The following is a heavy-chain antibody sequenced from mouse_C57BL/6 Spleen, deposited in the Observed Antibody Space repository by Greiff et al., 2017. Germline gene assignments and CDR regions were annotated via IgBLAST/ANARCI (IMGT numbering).Heavy chain of an antibody. CDR3: ARDKDYFDY. Sequence: VQLQQPGAELVKPGASVKLSCKASGYTFTSYWMHWVKQRPGQGLEWIGMIHPNSGSTNYNEKFKSKATLTVDKSSSTAYMQPSSLTSEDSAFYYCARDKDYFDYWGQGTTLTVST. V-gene: IGHV1-64*01. D-gene: IGHD1-3*01. CDR2: IHPNSGST. J-gene: IGHJ2*01. CDR1: GYTFTSYW.